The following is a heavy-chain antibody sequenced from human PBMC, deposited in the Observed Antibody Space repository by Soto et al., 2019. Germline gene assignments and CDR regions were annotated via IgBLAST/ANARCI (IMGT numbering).Heavy chain of an antibody. CDR3: ARGSWDDVSGHNDLDV. J-gene: IGHJ6*04. V-gene: IGHV6-1*01. CDR2: TYYKSKWYY. Sequence: QVPLPPSSPGLVKTSQALSLTCDISGDSVSSNRAGWNWIRQTPSRGLECLGRTYYKSKWYYTYAASVKSRITVRPDTSKSQFSLQLTSVTPEDTAVYYCARGSWDDVSGHNDLDVWDKGTTVTVSS. CDR1: GDSVSSNRAG. D-gene: IGHD1-1*01.